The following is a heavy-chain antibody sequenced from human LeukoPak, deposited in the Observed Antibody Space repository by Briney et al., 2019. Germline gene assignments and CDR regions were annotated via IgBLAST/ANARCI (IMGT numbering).Heavy chain of an antibody. CDR1: GGSISSSDYY. V-gene: IGHV4-39*01. D-gene: IGHD1-1*01. CDR2: IYYSVNT. CDR3: VPGSTTGNRGSRFDP. J-gene: IGHJ5*02. Sequence: SETLSLTCTVSGGSISSSDYYWGWIRQPPGKGLEWIGSIYYSVNTYYNPSLRGRVTISVDTSKNQFSLKLSSVTAADTAIYYCVPGSTTGNRGSRFDPWGQGTLVTVSS.